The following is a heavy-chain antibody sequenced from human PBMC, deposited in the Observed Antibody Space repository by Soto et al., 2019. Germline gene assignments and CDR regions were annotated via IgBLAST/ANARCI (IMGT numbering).Heavy chain of an antibody. CDR1: GGSISSGDYY. J-gene: IGHJ4*02. CDR3: ARVGIQLWSRVVDY. Sequence: NPSETLSLTCTVSGGSISSGDYYWSWIRQPPGKGLEWIGYIYYSGSTYYNPSLKGRVTISVDTSKNQFSLKLSSVTAADTAVYYCARVGIQLWSRVVDYWGQGTLVTVSS. D-gene: IGHD5-18*01. V-gene: IGHV4-30-4*01. CDR2: IYYSGST.